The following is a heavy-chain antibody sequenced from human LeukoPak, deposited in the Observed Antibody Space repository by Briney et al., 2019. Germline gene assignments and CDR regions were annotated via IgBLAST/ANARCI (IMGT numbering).Heavy chain of an antibody. CDR2: IKHDGSEK. Sequence: AGGSLRLSCAASGFTFSRYWMRWVRQAPGEGLVWVAHIKHDGSEKYYVDSVKGRFTISRDNAKNSLYLQMNDLRAELTAVFYCASLGYCSGSSCFYGMDVWGQGTTVIVSS. D-gene: IGHD2-15*01. CDR3: ASLGYCSGSSCFYGMDV. J-gene: IGHJ6*02. CDR1: GFTFSRYW. V-gene: IGHV3-7*01.